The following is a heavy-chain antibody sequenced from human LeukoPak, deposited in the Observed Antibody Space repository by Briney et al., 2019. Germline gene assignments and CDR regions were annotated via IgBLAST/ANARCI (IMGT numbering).Heavy chain of an antibody. CDR1: GFTFSNDA. Sequence: GGSLRLSCAASGFTFSNDAMSWVRQAPGKGLEWVSIISDSGGSTDYADSVKGRFTISRDNSKNTLYLQMNSLRAEDTAVYYCARVGQSIAAPFDYWGQGTLVTVSS. D-gene: IGHD6-6*01. CDR2: ISDSGGST. CDR3: ARVGQSIAAPFDY. V-gene: IGHV3-23*01. J-gene: IGHJ4*02.